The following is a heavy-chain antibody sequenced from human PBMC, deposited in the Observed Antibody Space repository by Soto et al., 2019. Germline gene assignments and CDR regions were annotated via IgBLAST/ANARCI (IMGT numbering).Heavy chain of an antibody. CDR1: RCSVISGNYY. J-gene: IGHJ5*02. CDR2: FHYSGSA. Sequence: SETLSLTCTFSRCSVISGNYYWTWIRQPPGMVLEWVGYFHYSGSANYNPSLENRLTLSLDTSKNHFSLKLTSLTAADTAVYYCTRGQRWSESWGQG. CDR3: TRGQRWSES. D-gene: IGHD2-15*01. V-gene: IGHV4-61*03.